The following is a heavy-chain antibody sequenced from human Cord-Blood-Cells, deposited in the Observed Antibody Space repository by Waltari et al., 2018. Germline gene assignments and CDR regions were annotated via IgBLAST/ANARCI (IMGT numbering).Heavy chain of an antibody. CDR2: IIPIFGTA. V-gene: IGHV1-69*01. J-gene: IGHJ3*02. D-gene: IGHD2-2*01. CDR1: GGHFSSYA. CDR3: ARPSQYCSSTSCYAFDI. Sequence: QVQLVQSGAAVKKPGSSVKVSCKDSGGHFSSYAISVVRQAPGQGLEWMGGIIPIFGTANYAQKFQGRVTITADESTSTAYMELSSLRSEDTAVYYCARPSQYCSSTSCYAFDIWGQGTMVTVSS.